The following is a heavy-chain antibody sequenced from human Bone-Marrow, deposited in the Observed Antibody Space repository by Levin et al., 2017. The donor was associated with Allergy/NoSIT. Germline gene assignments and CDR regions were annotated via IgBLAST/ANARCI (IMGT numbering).Heavy chain of an antibody. J-gene: IGHJ1*01. Sequence: GASVKVSCKVSGNSLSDLAMHWVRQAPGKGLEWMGGLDPEDGQAIHAQRFKGRVTMTEDTSTETAYMELRSLTSEDTAVYYCAAGSSSACRAKFFQYLGQGTLVTVSS. CDR3: AAGSSSACRAKFFQY. D-gene: IGHD6-19*01. CDR2: LDPEDGQA. V-gene: IGHV1-24*01. CDR1: GNSLSDLA.